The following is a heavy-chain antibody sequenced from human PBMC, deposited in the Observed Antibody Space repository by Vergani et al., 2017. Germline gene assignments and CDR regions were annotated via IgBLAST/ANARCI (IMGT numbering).Heavy chain of an antibody. J-gene: IGHJ6*02. CDR3: ARVFGAGAFDYYYGMDV. D-gene: IGHD3-10*02. CDR2: INNSGST. CDR1: GGSFSGYY. Sequence: QVQLQQWGAGLLKPSETLSLICAVYGGSFSGYYWSWIRQPPGKGLEWIGEINNSGSTNYNPSRKSRVTISVDTTKNPFALKVSCVTAADTAVYYCARVFGAGAFDYYYGMDVWGQGTTVTVSS. V-gene: IGHV4-34*01.